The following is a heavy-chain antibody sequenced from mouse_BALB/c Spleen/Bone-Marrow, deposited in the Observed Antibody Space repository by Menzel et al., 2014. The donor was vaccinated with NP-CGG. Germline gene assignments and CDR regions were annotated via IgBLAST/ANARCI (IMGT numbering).Heavy chain of an antibody. J-gene: IGHJ3*01. CDR1: GFTFSDFY. CDR3: ARAVRYGNYFVY. Sequence: EVQLVESGGGLVQPGDSLRLSCATSGFTFSDFYMEWVRQPPGKRLEWIAASRNKAKHYTTEYSASVKGRFIVSRDTSQNILSLQIKALSAEDTAIYYCARAVRYGNYFVYWGQGTPVTDSA. D-gene: IGHD2-10*02. CDR2: SRNKAKHYTT. V-gene: IGHV7-1*02.